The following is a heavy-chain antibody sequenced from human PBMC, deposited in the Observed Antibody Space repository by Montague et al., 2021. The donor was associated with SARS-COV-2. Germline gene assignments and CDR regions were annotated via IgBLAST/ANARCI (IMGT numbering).Heavy chain of an antibody. Sequence: SETLSLTCAVFNGSFSSFYWNWIRQPPGKGLEWIGEINHSGSTNYNPPLKSRVTISVDTSKNQFSLKLSSVTAADTAVYYCARGAIVVVPAALGLGYYYYYYMDVWGKGTTVTVSS. CDR3: ARGAIVVVPAALGLGYYYYYYMDV. J-gene: IGHJ6*03. CDR1: NGSFSSFY. V-gene: IGHV4-34*01. CDR2: INHSGST. D-gene: IGHD2-2*01.